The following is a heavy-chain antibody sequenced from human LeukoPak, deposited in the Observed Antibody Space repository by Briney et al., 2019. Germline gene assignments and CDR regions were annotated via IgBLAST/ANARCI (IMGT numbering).Heavy chain of an antibody. J-gene: IGHJ4*02. CDR3: ARVPGDYDFWSGYSDY. D-gene: IGHD3-3*01. CDR1: GDTLTSYG. V-gene: IGHV1-18*01. CDR2: ISGYNGNT. Sequence: ASVKVSCKASGDTLTSYGFSWVRQAPGQGLEWMGWISGYNGNTRYAENFQGRVIMTTDTSTGTVFMELRSLRSDDTAVYYCARVPGDYDFWSGYSDYWGQGTLVTVSS.